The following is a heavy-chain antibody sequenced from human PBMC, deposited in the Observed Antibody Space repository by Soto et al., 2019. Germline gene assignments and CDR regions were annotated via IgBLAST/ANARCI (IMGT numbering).Heavy chain of an antibody. CDR3: ARDCLDKPIHWFDP. CDR1: GFTFSNYA. CDR2: ISFDGSNK. V-gene: IGHV3-30-3*01. Sequence: PGGSLRLSCAASGFTFSNYAMHWVRQAPGKGLEWVALISFDGSNKYYAESAKGRFTISRDNSKNTLFLQMNSLRADDTAVYYCARDCLDKPIHWFDPWGKGTLVTVSS. J-gene: IGHJ5*02. D-gene: IGHD5-18*01.